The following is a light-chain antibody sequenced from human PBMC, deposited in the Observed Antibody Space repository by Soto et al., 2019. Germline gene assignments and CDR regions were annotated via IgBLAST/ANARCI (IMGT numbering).Light chain of an antibody. Sequence: QSVLTQPASVSGSAGQSITISCTGTISNVGSYKLVSWYQQHPGKAPKLMIFEVNKRPAGVSNRFSGSKSGNTASLTISGLKVEEEADYYCCSSGGSPTHVFGTGTKVTVL. CDR1: ISNVGSYKL. V-gene: IGLV2-23*02. J-gene: IGLJ1*01. CDR2: EVN. CDR3: CSSGGSPTHV.